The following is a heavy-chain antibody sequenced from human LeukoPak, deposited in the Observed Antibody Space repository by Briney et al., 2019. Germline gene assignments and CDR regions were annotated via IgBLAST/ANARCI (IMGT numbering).Heavy chain of an antibody. D-gene: IGHD1-7*01. CDR1: GFTFSSYA. CDR2: ISGSGGST. V-gene: IGHV3-23*01. J-gene: IGHJ4*02. CDR3: AKLYNWNYVRFNFDY. Sequence: GGSLRLSCAASGFTFSSYAMSWVRQAPGKGQEWVSAISGSGGSTYYADSVKGRFTISRDNSKNTLYLQVNSLRAEDTAVYYCAKLYNWNYVRFNFDYWGQGTLVTVSS.